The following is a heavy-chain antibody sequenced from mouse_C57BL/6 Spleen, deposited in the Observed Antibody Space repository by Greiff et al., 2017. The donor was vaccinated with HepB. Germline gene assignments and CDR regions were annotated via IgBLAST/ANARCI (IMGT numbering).Heavy chain of an antibody. D-gene: IGHD1-1*01. V-gene: IGHV1-69*01. J-gene: IGHJ2*01. CDR1: GYTFTSYW. CDR3: ARSTTVVAPDY. Sequence: QVQLQQPGAELVMPGASVKLSCKASGYTFTSYWMHWVKQRPGQGLEWIGAIDPSDSYTNYNQKFKGKSTLTVDKSSSTAYMQLSSLTSEDSAVYYCARSTTVVAPDYWGQGTTLTVSS. CDR2: IDPSDSYT.